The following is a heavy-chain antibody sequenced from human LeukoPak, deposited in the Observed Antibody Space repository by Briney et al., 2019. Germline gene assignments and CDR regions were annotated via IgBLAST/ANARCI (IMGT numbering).Heavy chain of an antibody. V-gene: IGHV1-46*01. D-gene: IGHD2-8*01. Sequence: ASVKVSCKASGYTFTSYYMHWVRQAPGQGLEWMGIINSSGGSTSYAQKFQGRVTMTRDTSTSTVYMELSSLRSEDTAVYYCASRRYSTATASNDVSQSVDYWGQGTLVTVSS. CDR2: INSSGGST. CDR3: ASRRYSTATASNDVSQSVDY. J-gene: IGHJ4*02. CDR1: GYTFTSYY.